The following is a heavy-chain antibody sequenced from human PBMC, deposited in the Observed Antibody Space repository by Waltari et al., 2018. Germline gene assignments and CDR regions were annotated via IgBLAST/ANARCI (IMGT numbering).Heavy chain of an antibody. CDR1: GGTFSSYA. CDR3: AREEYSSSSGYYYGMDV. Sequence: QVQLVQSGAEVKKPGSSVKVSCKASGGTFSSYAISWVRQAPGQGLEWMGGIIPIVGTANYAQKFQGRVTITTDESTSTAYMELSSLRSEDTAVYYCAREEYSSSSGYYYGMDVWGQGTTVTVSS. J-gene: IGHJ6*02. D-gene: IGHD6-6*01. V-gene: IGHV1-69*05. CDR2: IIPIVGTA.